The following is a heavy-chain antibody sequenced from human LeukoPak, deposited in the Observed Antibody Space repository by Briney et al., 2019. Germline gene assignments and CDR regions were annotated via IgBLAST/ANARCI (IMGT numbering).Heavy chain of an antibody. CDR1: GFTFSSYA. J-gene: IGHJ4*02. V-gene: IGHV3-23*01. CDR3: AKNIYDYVWGSYRYAPGYYFDY. D-gene: IGHD3-16*02. CDR2: ISGRGGST. Sequence: GGSLRLSCAASGFTFSSYAMSWVRQAPGKGLEWVSAISGRGGSTYYADSVKGRFTISRDNSKNTLYLQMNSLRAEDTAVYYCAKNIYDYVWGSYRYAPGYYFDYWGQGTLVTVSS.